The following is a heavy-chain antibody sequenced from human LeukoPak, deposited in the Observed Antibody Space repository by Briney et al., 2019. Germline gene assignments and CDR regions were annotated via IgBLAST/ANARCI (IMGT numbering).Heavy chain of an antibody. CDR3: ARVGQNYYYYYMDV. CDR1: GFTFEDYA. Sequence: PGRSLRLSCAASGFTFEDYAMRWVRQAPGKGLEWVSGISWNSNSIGYADSVKGRFTISRDNAKNSLYLQMNSLRAEDTAVYYCARVGQNYYYYYMDVWGKGTTVTVSS. CDR2: ISWNSNSI. D-gene: IGHD2/OR15-2a*01. V-gene: IGHV3-9*01. J-gene: IGHJ6*03.